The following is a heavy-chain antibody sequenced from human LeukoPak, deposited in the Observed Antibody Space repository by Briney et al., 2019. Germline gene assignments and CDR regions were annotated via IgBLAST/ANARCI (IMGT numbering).Heavy chain of an antibody. V-gene: IGHV4-39*01. D-gene: IGHD3-22*01. CDR3: ARHPHYYFDNSAR. J-gene: IGHJ4*02. Sequence: PSETLSLACTVSGDSVSTSNSYWGWIRQPPGKGLEWIGSLYYSGNTYYSPSLKSRVTISVDTSRNQLSLRLSSVTAADTAVYYCARHPHYYFDNSARWGQGTLVTVSS. CDR1: GDSVSTSNSY. CDR2: LYYSGNT.